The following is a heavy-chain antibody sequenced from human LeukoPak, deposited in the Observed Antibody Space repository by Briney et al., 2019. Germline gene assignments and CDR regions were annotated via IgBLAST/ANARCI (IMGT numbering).Heavy chain of an antibody. V-gene: IGHV1-24*01. D-gene: IGHD6-19*01. CDR3: ATQSDVLYAFDI. Sequence: ASVKVSCKVSGYTLTELSMHWVRQAPGKGLEWMGGFNPEDCETIYAQKFQGRVTMTEDTSTDTAYMELSSLRSEDTAVYYCATQSDVLYAFDIWGQGTMVTVSS. J-gene: IGHJ3*02. CDR1: GYTLTELS. CDR2: FNPEDCET.